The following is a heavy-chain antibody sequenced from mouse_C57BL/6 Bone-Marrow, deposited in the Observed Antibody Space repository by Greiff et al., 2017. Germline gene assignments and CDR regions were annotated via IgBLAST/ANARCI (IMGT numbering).Heavy chain of an antibody. J-gene: IGHJ4*01. CDR1: GYTFTDYN. D-gene: IGHD1-2*01. CDR2: INPNNGGT. CDR3: ARDDYDGWAMDY. Sequence: EVQLVESGPELVKPGASVKIPCKASGYTFTDYNMDWVKQSHGKSLEWIGDINPNNGGTIYNQKFKGKATLTVDKSSSTAYMELRSLTSEDTAVYYCARDDYDGWAMDYWGQGTSVTVSS. V-gene: IGHV1-18*01.